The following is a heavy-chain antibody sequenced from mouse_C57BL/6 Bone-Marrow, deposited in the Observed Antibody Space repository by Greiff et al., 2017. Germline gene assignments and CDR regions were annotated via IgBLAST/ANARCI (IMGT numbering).Heavy chain of an antibody. CDR2: ISSGGSYT. CDR3: ARHYYGSRYYAMDY. V-gene: IGHV5-6*01. Sequence: EVMLVESGGDLVKPGGSLKLSCAASGFTFSSYGMSWVRQTPDKRLEWVATISSGGSYTYYPDSVKGRFTISRDNAKNTLYLQMSSLKSEDTAMYYCARHYYGSRYYAMDYWGQGTSVTVSS. CDR1: GFTFSSYG. J-gene: IGHJ4*01. D-gene: IGHD1-1*01.